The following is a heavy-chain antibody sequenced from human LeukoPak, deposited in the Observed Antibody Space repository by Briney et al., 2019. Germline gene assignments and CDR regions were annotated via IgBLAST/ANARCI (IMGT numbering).Heavy chain of an antibody. CDR3: AREANEARHFDY. CDR1: GFTFSSYS. CDR2: ISSSSSYI. Sequence: GGSLRLSCAASGFTFSSYSMNWVRQAPGKGLEWVSSISSSSSYIYYADSVKGRFTISRDNAKNSLYLQMNSLRAEDTAVYYCAREANEARHFDYWGQGTLVTVSS. D-gene: IGHD1-1*01. J-gene: IGHJ4*02. V-gene: IGHV3-21*01.